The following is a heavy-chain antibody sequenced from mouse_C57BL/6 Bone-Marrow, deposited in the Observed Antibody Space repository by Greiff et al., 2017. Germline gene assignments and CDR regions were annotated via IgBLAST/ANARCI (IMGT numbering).Heavy chain of an antibody. D-gene: IGHD1-1*01. Sequence: VQLKESGPELVKPGASVKISCKASGYSFTDYNMNWVKQSNGKSLEWIGVINPNYGTTSYNQQFKGKATLTVDQSSSTAYRPLNSLTSEDSAVYYCCKWGYYGRGYWGQGTLVTVSA. J-gene: IGHJ3*01. CDR3: CKWGYYGRGY. CDR2: INPNYGTT. V-gene: IGHV1-39*01. CDR1: GYSFTDYN.